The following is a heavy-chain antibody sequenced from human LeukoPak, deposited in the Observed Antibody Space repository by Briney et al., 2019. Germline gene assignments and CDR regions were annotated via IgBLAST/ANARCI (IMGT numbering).Heavy chain of an antibody. CDR3: ARSWLHLVTDY. V-gene: IGHV4-34*01. J-gene: IGHJ4*02. Sequence: SETLSLTCAVYGGSFSGYYWSWIRQPPGKGLEWIGEINHSGSTNYNPSLKSRVTISVDTSKNQFSLKLSSVTAADTAVYYCARSWLHLVTDYWGQGTLVTVSS. CDR2: INHSGST. D-gene: IGHD6-13*01. CDR1: GGSFSGYY.